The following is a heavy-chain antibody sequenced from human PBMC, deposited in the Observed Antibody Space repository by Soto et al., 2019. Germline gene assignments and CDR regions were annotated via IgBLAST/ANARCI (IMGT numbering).Heavy chain of an antibody. CDR2: IKAGNGNT. CDR1: GYTFTSYA. J-gene: IGHJ5*02. Sequence: ASVKVSCKASGYTFTSYAMNWVRQAPGQRLEWMGWIKAGNGNTKYSQKFQERVTITRDMSTSTAYMELSSLRSEDTAVYYCAADLYNDILTNYNWFDPWGQGTLVTVSS. V-gene: IGHV1-3*01. CDR3: AADLYNDILTNYNWFDP. D-gene: IGHD3-9*01.